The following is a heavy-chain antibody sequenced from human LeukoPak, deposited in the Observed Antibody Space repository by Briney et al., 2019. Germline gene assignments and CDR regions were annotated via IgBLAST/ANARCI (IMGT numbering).Heavy chain of an antibody. Sequence: GGSLRLSCAASGFTFSSYGFHWVRQAPGKGLEWVAVIWSDGSYKYYADSVKGRFTISRDDSKNTLYLQMNSLRAEDTAVFYCARDFSLQLFDYWGQGTLVTVFS. D-gene: IGHD5-24*01. CDR2: IWSDGSYK. V-gene: IGHV3-33*01. J-gene: IGHJ4*02. CDR1: GFTFSSYG. CDR3: ARDFSLQLFDY.